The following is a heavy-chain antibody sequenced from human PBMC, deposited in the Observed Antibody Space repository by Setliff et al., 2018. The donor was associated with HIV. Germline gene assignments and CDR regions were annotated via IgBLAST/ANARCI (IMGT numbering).Heavy chain of an antibody. Sequence: GASVKVSCKASGYSFIGHHMHWVRQAPGQGLEWMGWINPNSGGTNNAQKFQGRVIMTRDTSISTAYMELSNLTSDDTAVYYCARDSNAPYFQHWGQGTLVTVSS. V-gene: IGHV1-2*02. CDR2: INPNSGGT. D-gene: IGHD1-1*01. J-gene: IGHJ1*01. CDR1: GYSFIGHH. CDR3: ARDSNAPYFQH.